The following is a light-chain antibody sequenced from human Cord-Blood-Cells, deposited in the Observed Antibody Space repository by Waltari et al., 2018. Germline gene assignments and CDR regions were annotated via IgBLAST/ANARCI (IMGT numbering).Light chain of an antibody. J-gene: IGLJ2*01. V-gene: IGLV2-23*01. CDR2: EGS. CDR3: CSYAGSSTVV. Sequence: QSALTQPASVSGSPGQSITISCTGTSSDVGSYNLVSWYQQHPGKAPKLIIYEGSKRPSGVSNRFAGSKSGNTASRTISWLQAEDEADYYCCSYAGSSTVVFGGGTKLTVL. CDR1: SSDVGSYNL.